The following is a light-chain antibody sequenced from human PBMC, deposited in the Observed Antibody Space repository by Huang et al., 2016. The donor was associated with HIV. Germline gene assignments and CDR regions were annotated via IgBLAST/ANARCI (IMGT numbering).Light chain of an antibody. Sequence: DIQMTQSPSSLSASVGDRVTITCRASQGIGNSLAWYQQKPEKDPRLLLYATSTLESGVPSRFSGSGSVTHYTLTINTLQPEDIASYYCQQYHSLPWTFGQGTKVEIK. V-gene: IGKV1-NL1*01. J-gene: IGKJ1*01. CDR1: QGIGNS. CDR2: ATS. CDR3: QQYHSLPWT.